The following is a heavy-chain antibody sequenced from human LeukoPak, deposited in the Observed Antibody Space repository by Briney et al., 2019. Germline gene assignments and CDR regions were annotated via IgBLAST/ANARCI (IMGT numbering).Heavy chain of an antibody. Sequence: GGSLRLSCAASGFTFSSNYMSWVRQAPGKGLEWVSAISGSGGSTYYADSVKGRFTISRDNSKNTLYLQMNSLRAEDTAVYYCAKDPALVQLVRDIWGQGTLVTVSS. D-gene: IGHD6-6*01. V-gene: IGHV3-23*01. CDR3: AKDPALVQLVRDI. J-gene: IGHJ4*02. CDR1: GFTFSSNY. CDR2: ISGSGGST.